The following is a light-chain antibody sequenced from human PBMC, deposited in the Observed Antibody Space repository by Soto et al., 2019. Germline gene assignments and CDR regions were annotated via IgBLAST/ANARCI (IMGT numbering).Light chain of an antibody. V-gene: IGKV3-20*01. Sequence: EIVLTQSPGTLSLSPGERATLSCRASQSVSSTSFAWYQHKPGQAPRLLIHGGSTRATGTPDRFSGSVSGTDLTLTISSLEPEDFAVYYCQQYGSSTGTFGQGTKVEVK. CDR1: QSVSSTS. CDR2: GGS. CDR3: QQYGSSTGT. J-gene: IGKJ1*01.